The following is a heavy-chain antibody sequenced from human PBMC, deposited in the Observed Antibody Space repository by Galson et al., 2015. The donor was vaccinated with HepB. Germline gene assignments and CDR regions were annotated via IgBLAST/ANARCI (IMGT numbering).Heavy chain of an antibody. Sequence: SLRLSCAASGFTFSSDAMSWIRQTPGKGLEWVSGISGSGGTTYYADPVKGRFTISKDNSKNTLYLQMNSLRGDDTAVYYCAKDRKVYQYWGRGTLVTVSS. J-gene: IGHJ4*02. CDR3: AKDRKVYQY. D-gene: IGHD2-2*01. CDR2: ISGSGGTT. V-gene: IGHV3-23*01. CDR1: GFTFSSDA.